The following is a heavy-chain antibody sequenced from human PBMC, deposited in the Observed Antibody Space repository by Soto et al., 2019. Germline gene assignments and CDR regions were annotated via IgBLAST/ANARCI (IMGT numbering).Heavy chain of an antibody. D-gene: IGHD6-19*01. CDR2: IYYSGGT. CDR1: GGSISSSGNY. V-gene: IGHV4-39*02. Sequence: SETLSLTCFVSGGSISSSGNYWGWIRQPPGKGLEWIGSIYYSGGTYYNPSLKSRVTISVDTSKNQFSLKLSSVTPEDTAVYYCARDSTGQWLVSDAFDIWGQGTMVT. J-gene: IGHJ3*02. CDR3: ARDSTGQWLVSDAFDI.